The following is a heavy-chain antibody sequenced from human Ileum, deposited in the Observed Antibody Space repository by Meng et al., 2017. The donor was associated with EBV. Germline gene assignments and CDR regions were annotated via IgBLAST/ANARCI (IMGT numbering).Heavy chain of an antibody. V-gene: IGHV4-34*01. J-gene: IGHJ4*02. CDR1: GWSFSDYY. D-gene: IGHD4-17*01. CDR2: IHPSGIT. Sequence: HVTLQQSGAGMLKLSGTLSLPCCCYGWSFSDYYWSWTRQSPGKGLEWIGEIHPSGITNYNPSLNSRVTISVDTSKNQFSLKLTSVTAADTAMYYCTRGLDYAKQGYWGQGTLVTVSS. CDR3: TRGLDYAKQGY.